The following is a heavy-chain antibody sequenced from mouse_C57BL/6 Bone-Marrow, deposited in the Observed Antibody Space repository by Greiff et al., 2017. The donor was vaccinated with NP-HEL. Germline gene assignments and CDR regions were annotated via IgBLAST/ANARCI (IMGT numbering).Heavy chain of an antibody. D-gene: IGHD2-5*01. CDR2: IWSGGST. Sequence: VQLVESGPGLVQPSQSLSITCTASGFSFTSYGVHWVRQSPGKGLEWLGVIWSGGSTDYNAAFISSLSISKDNSKSQVFFKMNSLQADDTAIYYCASAYYSTPYAMDGWGQGTSVTVSS. J-gene: IGHJ4*01. CDR1: GFSFTSYG. CDR3: ASAYYSTPYAMDG. V-gene: IGHV2-2*01.